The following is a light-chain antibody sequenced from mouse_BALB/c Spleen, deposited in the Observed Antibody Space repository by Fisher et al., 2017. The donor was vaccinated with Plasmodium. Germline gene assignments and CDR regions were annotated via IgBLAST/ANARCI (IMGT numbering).Light chain of an antibody. CDR1: QSISHN. J-gene: IGKJ5*01. CDR2: YTS. V-gene: IGKV5-43*01. Sequence: DIVLTQTPVTLSVTPGDSVSLSCRASQSISHNLHWYQQKSHESPRPLINYTSQSISGIPSRFSCSGSGIDFTLSINSVETEDFGMYFCQQSNSWPLTFGAGTKLELK. CDR3: QQSNSWPLT.